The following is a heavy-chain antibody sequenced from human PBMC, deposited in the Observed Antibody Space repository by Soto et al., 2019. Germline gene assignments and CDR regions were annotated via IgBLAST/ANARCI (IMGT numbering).Heavy chain of an antibody. Sequence: SETLSLTCTVSGGSISSGDYYWSWIRQPPGKGLEWIGYIYYSGSTYYNPSLKSRVTISVDTSKNQFSLKLSSVTAADTAVYYCARVCRWFGEHDTDYWGQGTLVTVSS. CDR1: GGSISSGDYY. V-gene: IGHV4-30-4*01. J-gene: IGHJ4*02. CDR3: ARVCRWFGEHDTDY. D-gene: IGHD3-10*01. CDR2: IYYSGST.